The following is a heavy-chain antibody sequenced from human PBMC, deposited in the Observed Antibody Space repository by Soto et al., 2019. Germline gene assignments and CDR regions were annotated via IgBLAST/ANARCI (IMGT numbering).Heavy chain of an antibody. CDR1: AFTFSSYV. CDR3: AEGRVNAVNPREFDL. V-gene: IGHV3-23*01. D-gene: IGHD2-2*01. J-gene: IGHJ2*01. Sequence: EVQLLESGGGFIQPGASLRLSCVASAFTFSSYVMNWVRQAPGKGLEWVSAISGSGGTIYYADSVKGRFTISRDNSKNTVEPEMNNLRVQDTAVYYCAEGRVNAVNPREFDLRGRGTLVTVSS. CDR2: ISGSGGTI.